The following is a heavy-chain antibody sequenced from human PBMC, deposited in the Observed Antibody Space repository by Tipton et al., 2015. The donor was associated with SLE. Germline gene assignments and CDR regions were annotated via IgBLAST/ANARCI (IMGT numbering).Heavy chain of an antibody. D-gene: IGHD6-13*01. J-gene: IGHJ6*03. CDR3: ARGRVAAVYYYYYHYMDV. CDR2: IYYSGST. Sequence: TLSLTCTVSGGSISSYYWSWIRQPPGKGLEWIGYIYYSGSTNYNPSLKSRVTISVDTSKNQFSLKLSSVTAADTAVYYCARGRVAAVYYYYYHYMDVWGKGTTVTVSS. V-gene: IGHV4-59*12. CDR1: GGSISSYY.